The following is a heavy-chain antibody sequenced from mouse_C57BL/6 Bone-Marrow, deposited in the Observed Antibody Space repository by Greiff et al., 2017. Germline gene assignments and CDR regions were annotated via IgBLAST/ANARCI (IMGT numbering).Heavy chain of an antibody. CDR2: IYPGSGST. D-gene: IGHD2-5*01. J-gene: IGHJ3*01. CDR1: GYTFTSYW. CDR3: ERRSRGYSNNSALFAY. V-gene: IGHV1-55*01. Sequence: QVQLQQPGAELVKPGASVKMSCKASGYTFTSYWITWVKQRPGQGLEWIGDIYPGSGSTNYNEKFKSKATLTVDTSSSTAYMQLSSLTSEDSAVYDGERRSRGYSNNSALFAYWGQGTMVTVSA.